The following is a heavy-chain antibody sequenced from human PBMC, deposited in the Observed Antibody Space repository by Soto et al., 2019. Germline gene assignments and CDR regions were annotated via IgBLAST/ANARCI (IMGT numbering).Heavy chain of an antibody. Sequence: EVQLVESGGGLVQPGGSLRLSCAASGFTFSSYWMHWVRQAPGKGLVWVSRIKSDGSGTYYADSVMGRLTISRDNAKNTLYLQMNSLRAEDTAVYYCARGDGDYYDGNGYLGRHWGQGTLVTVSS. J-gene: IGHJ4*02. CDR3: ARGDGDYYDGNGYLGRH. D-gene: IGHD3-22*01. V-gene: IGHV3-74*01. CDR2: IKSDGSGT. CDR1: GFTFSSYW.